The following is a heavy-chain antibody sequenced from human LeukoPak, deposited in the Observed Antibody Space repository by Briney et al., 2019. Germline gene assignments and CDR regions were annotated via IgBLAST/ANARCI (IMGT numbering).Heavy chain of an antibody. CDR1: GGTFSSYA. CDR3: ARDNGRYCSGGSCRTNWFDP. V-gene: IGHV1-69*04. Sequence: GASVKVSCKASGGTFSSYAISWVRQAPGQGLEWMGRIIPILGIANYAQKFQGRVTITADKSTSTAYMELSSLRSEDTAVYYCARDNGRYCSGGSCRTNWFDPWGQGTLVTVSS. J-gene: IGHJ5*02. D-gene: IGHD2-15*01. CDR2: IIPILGIA.